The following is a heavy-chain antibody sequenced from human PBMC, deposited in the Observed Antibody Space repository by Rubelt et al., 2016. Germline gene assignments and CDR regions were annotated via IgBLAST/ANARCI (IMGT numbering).Heavy chain of an antibody. CDR1: GFTFSSYE. D-gene: IGHD6-13*01. J-gene: IGHJ4*02. Sequence: EVQLVESGGGLVQPGGSLRLSCAASGFTFSSYEMNWVRQAPGKGLEWVSYISSSGSTIYYADSVKGRFTISRDNAKNSLYLQMNSLRAEDTAVYYCARGRIAAAGNPFLHWGQGTLVTVSS. V-gene: IGHV3-48*03. CDR2: ISSSGSTI. CDR3: ARGRIAAAGNPFLH.